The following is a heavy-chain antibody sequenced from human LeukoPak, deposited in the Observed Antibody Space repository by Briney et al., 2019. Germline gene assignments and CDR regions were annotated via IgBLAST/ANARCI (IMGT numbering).Heavy chain of an antibody. D-gene: IGHD2-2*01. V-gene: IGHV4-61*10. CDR2: IYYLGST. CDR3: ARTSEGYCRSTRCWAYYYYMDV. CDR1: GGSISSGSYY. J-gene: IGHJ6*03. Sequence: PSETLSLTCTVSGGSISSGSYYYSWIRQPAGKGLEWIGHIYYLGSTSYNPSLRSRVTISMDASKNQFSLTLTSVTAADTAVYYCARTSEGYCRSTRCWAYYYYMDVWGKGTTVTISS.